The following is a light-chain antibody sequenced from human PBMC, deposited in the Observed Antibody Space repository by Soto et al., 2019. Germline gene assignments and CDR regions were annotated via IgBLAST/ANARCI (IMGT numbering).Light chain of an antibody. J-gene: IGKJ4*01. CDR1: QDIAIY. V-gene: IGKV1-9*01. Sequence: IQLTQSPASLSASVGARVTFTCRASQDIAIYLAWYQQKPGEAPNLLIHTASTLHGGVPSRFSGSGSGTDFTLTITSLQAEDFATYYCQQTRAYPSTFGGGTKVDIK. CDR2: TAS. CDR3: QQTRAYPST.